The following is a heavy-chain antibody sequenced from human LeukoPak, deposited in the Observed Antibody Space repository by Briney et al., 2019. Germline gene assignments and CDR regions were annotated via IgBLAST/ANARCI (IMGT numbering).Heavy chain of an antibody. V-gene: IGHV4-38-2*02. J-gene: IGHJ5*02. CDR1: GYSFSSGYF. CDR3: ARAYSRSWYFNWFDP. CDR2: IYNSGST. Sequence: WETLSLTCTVSGYSFSSGYFWCCSRQPGGGGLEGIGTIYNSGSTYYTASLESRVTISGDTAKNQFSLKLSSVTAADTAVYYCARAYSRSWYFNWFDPWGERTLLTVSS. D-gene: IGHD6-13*01.